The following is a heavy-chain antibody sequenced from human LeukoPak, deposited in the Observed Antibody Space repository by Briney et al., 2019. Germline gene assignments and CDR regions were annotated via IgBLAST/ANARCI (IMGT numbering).Heavy chain of an antibody. V-gene: IGHV1-69*19. D-gene: IGHD3-3*01. J-gene: IGHJ4*02. CDR3: ASLKGYDFWSGYYG. Sequence: SVKVSCKASGDTFSSYAISWVRQAPGQGLEWMGGIIPIFGTPRYAQKFQGRVTITADESTSTAYMELSSLTSEDTAVYCCASLKGYDFWSGYYGWGQGTRVTVSS. CDR1: GDTFSSYA. CDR2: IIPIFGTP.